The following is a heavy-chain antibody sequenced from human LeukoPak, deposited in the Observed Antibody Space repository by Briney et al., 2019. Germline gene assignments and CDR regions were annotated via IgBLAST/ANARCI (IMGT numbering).Heavy chain of an antibody. J-gene: IGHJ4*02. CDR2: INPSGGST. Sequence: ASVKVSCKASGYTFTSYYMHWVRQAPGQGLEWMGIINPSGGSTSYAQKFQGRVAMTRDTSTSTVYMELSSLRSEDTAVYYCARADGGVTTLDYWGQGTLVTVSS. CDR3: ARADGGVTTLDY. D-gene: IGHD4-17*01. CDR1: GYTFTSYY. V-gene: IGHV1-46*03.